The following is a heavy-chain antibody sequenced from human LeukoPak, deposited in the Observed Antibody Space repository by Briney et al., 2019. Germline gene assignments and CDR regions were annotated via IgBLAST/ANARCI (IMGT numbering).Heavy chain of an antibody. CDR1: CGSISSYY. CDR2: IYSSGST. J-gene: IGHJ4*02. V-gene: IGHV4-4*07. D-gene: IGHD4-23*01. Sequence: ETLSLTCTVSCGSISSYYWSWMRRPAGRRLVWIGRIYSSGSTSYNPSLKSRVTMSLDASKNQVALKLSSATAADTAMYYCARVYQSSGISSGYIDYWGQGSPVTVSA. CDR3: ARVYQSSGISSGYIDY.